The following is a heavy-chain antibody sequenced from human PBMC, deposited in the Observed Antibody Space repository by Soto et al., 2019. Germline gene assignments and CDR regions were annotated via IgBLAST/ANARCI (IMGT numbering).Heavy chain of an antibody. CDR3: AKDRRRYYYCSGGPYYYYYYYMDV. D-gene: IGHD3-10*01. V-gene: IGHV3-30*18. J-gene: IGHJ6*03. Sequence: QVQLVESGGGVVQPGRSLRLSCAASGFTFSSYGMHWVRQAPGKGLEWVAVISYDGGNKYYADSVKGRFTISRDNSKNPLYLQMNSLRDEDTSVYYCAKDRRRYYYCSGGPYYYYYYYMDVWGKGTTVTVSS. CDR1: GFTFSSYG. CDR2: ISYDGGNK.